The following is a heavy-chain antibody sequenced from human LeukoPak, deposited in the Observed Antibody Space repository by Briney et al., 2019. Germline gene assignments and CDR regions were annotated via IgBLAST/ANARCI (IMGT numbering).Heavy chain of an antibody. Sequence: SETLSLTCAVYGGSFSGYYWSWIRQPPGKGLEWIGDINHSGSTNYNPSLKSRVTISVDTSKNQFSLKLSSVTAADTAVYYCARGRPNYYGSGSYYKSGTSNFDYWGQGTLVTVSS. J-gene: IGHJ4*02. V-gene: IGHV4-34*01. CDR1: GGSFSGYY. CDR2: INHSGST. CDR3: ARGRPNYYGSGSYYKSGTSNFDY. D-gene: IGHD3-10*01.